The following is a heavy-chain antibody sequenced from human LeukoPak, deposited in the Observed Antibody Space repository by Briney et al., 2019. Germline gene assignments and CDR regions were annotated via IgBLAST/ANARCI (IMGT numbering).Heavy chain of an antibody. CDR3: AKWSSSGPLDY. J-gene: IGHJ4*02. V-gene: IGHV3-23*01. CDR1: GFTFSSFA. CDR2: ISDSGGST. D-gene: IGHD6-13*01. Sequence: GGSLRLSCAASGFTFSSFAMSWVRQAPGKGLEWVSVISDSGGSTYCADSVKGRFTISRDNSKNTLYLQMSSLRAEDTAVYYCAKWSSSGPLDYWGQGTLVTVSS.